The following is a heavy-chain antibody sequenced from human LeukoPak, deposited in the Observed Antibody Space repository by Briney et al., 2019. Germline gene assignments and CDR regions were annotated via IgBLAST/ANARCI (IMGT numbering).Heavy chain of an antibody. J-gene: IGHJ4*02. CDR1: GYTFTSYG. D-gene: IGHD1-14*01. Sequence: ASVKVSCKASGYTFTSYGISWVRQAPGQGLEWMGWISAYNGNTNYAQKLQGRVTMTTDTSASTAYMELSSLRSEDTAVYYCARDNRNFGPFDYWGQGTLVTVSS. CDR2: ISAYNGNT. CDR3: ARDNRNFGPFDY. V-gene: IGHV1-18*01.